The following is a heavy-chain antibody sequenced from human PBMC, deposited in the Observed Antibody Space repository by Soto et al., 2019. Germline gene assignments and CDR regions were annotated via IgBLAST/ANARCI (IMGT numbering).Heavy chain of an antibody. D-gene: IGHD5-12*01. J-gene: IGHJ4*02. V-gene: IGHV1-2*02. CDR1: GYTFTGYY. CDR3: ARARQVSAVAPATVDH. Sequence: QVQLVQSGAEVKKPGASVKVSCKASGYTFTGYYLHWVRQAPGQGLEWMGWLNPDNGATNYARDFRDGVTMTRDSSISTAYMELSSLRFDDTAVYCCARARQVSAVAPATVDHWGQGTLVTVST. CDR2: LNPDNGAT.